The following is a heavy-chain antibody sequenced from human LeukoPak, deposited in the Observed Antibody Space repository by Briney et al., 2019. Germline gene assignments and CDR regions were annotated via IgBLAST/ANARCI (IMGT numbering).Heavy chain of an antibody. D-gene: IGHD5-18*01. J-gene: IGHJ4*02. CDR1: GFTFSSYA. CDR3: AREGYSYAHTDY. CDR2: ISSSSSYI. V-gene: IGHV3-21*01. Sequence: PGGSLRLSCAASGFTFSSYAMSWVRQAPGKGLEWVSSISSSSSYIYYADSVKGRFTISRDNAKNSLYLQMNSLRAEDTAVYYCAREGYSYAHTDYWGQGTLVTVSS.